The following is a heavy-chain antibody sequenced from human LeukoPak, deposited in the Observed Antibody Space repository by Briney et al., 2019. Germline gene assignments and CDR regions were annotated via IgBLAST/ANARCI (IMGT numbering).Heavy chain of an antibody. Sequence: GGSLRLSCAASGFTFSSYAMHWVRQAPGKGLEWVAVISFDGSNKYYADSVKGRFTISRDNSKSTLFLQMKSLGDEDTAVYYCAREEGSTSHFDHWGQGTLVTVSS. CDR3: AREEGSTSHFDH. V-gene: IGHV3-30*04. J-gene: IGHJ4*02. CDR2: ISFDGSNK. D-gene: IGHD1-26*01. CDR1: GFTFSSYA.